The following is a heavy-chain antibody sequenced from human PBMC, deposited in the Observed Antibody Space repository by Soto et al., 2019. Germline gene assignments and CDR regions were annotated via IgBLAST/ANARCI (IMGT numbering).Heavy chain of an antibody. J-gene: IGHJ3*02. V-gene: IGHV3-9*01. Sequence: PGGSLRLSCAAYGFTFDDYAMHWVRQAPGKGLEWVSGISWNSGSIGYADSVKGRFTISRDNAKNSLYLQMNSLRAEDTALYYCAKDIGRSSGYYYGAFDIWGQGTMVTVSS. CDR2: ISWNSGSI. CDR3: AKDIGRSSGYYYGAFDI. D-gene: IGHD3-22*01. CDR1: GFTFDDYA.